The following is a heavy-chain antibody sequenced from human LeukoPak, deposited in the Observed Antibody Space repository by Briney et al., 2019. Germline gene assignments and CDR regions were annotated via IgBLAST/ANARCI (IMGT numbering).Heavy chain of an antibody. CDR3: ARDSGSSRGLSEYYYFDY. V-gene: IGHV4-61*02. D-gene: IGHD2-2*01. Sequence: TSETLSLTCTVSGGSISTGAYYWTWIRQPAGKGLEWIVRVYSSGNTDYNASLKSRVTISVDTSKNQFSLKLTSVTAADTAVYYCARDSGSSRGLSEYYYFDYWGQGTLVTVSS. J-gene: IGHJ4*02. CDR1: GGSISTGAYY. CDR2: VYSSGNT.